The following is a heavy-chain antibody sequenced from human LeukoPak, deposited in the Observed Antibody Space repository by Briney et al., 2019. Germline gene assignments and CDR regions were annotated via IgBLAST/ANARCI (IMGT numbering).Heavy chain of an antibody. CDR3: AKAPRYNWNSGLGY. D-gene: IGHD1-20*01. J-gene: IGHJ4*02. V-gene: IGHV3-49*03. Sequence: GGSLRLSCTASGFTFGDYAMSWFRQAPGKGLEWVGFIRSKAYGGTTEYAASVKGRFTISRDDSKSIAYLQMNSLRAEDTAVYYCAKAPRYNWNSGLGYWGQGTLVTVFS. CDR1: GFTFGDYA. CDR2: IRSKAYGGTT.